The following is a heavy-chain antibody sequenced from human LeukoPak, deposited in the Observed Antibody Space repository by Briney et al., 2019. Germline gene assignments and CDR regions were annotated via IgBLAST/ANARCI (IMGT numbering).Heavy chain of an antibody. CDR2: IIPIFGTA. V-gene: IGHV1-69*05. CDR3: ARGVNYYDSSGCS. J-gene: IGHJ4*02. CDR1: GGTFSSYA. D-gene: IGHD3-22*01. Sequence: SVKVSCRASGGTFSSYAISWVRQAPGQGLEWMGGIIPIFGTANYAQKFQGRVTITTDESTSTAYMELSSLRSEDTAVYYCARGVNYYDSSGCSWGQGTLVTVSS.